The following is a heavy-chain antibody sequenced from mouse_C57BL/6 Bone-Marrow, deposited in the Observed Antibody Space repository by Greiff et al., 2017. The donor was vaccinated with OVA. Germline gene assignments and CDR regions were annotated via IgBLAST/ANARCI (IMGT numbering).Heavy chain of an antibody. V-gene: IGHV5-12*01. J-gene: IGHJ3*01. CDR2: ISNGGGST. CDR1: GFTFSDYY. CDR3: ERHRNWDGSIAY. D-gene: IGHD4-1*01. Sequence: DVMLVESGGGLVQPGGSLKLSCAASGFTFSDYYMYWVRQTPEKRLEWVAYISNGGGSTYYPDTVKGRFTISRDNAKNTLYLQMSRLKSEDTAMYYFERHRNWDGSIAYWGEGTLVTVSA.